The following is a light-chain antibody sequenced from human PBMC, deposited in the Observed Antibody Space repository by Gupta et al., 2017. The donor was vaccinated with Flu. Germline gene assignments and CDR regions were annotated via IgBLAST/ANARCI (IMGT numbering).Light chain of an antibody. CDR1: SSDVGSYNY. CDR3: CSYAGSYTWV. CDR2: DVS. J-gene: IGLJ3*02. Sequence: QSALTQPRSVSGSPGQSVTISCTGTSSDVGSYNYVSWYQQRPGKAPKFIIYDVSKRPSGVPDRFSGSKSGDTASLSISGLQAEDEADDYCCSYAGSYTWVCGGGTQLTVL. V-gene: IGLV2-11*01.